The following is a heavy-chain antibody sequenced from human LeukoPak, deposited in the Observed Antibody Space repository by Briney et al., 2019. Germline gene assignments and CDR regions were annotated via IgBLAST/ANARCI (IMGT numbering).Heavy chain of an antibody. CDR2: INHSGST. CDR1: GGSFSGYY. J-gene: IGHJ5*02. V-gene: IGHV4-34*01. D-gene: IGHD3-10*01. CDR3: ARGRYYGSGSYKWFDP. Sequence: PSETLSLTCAVYGGSFSGYYWSWIRQPRGKGLEWIGEINHSGSTNYNPSLKSRVTISVDTSKNQFSLKLSSVTAADTAVYYCARGRYYGSGSYKWFDPWGQGTLVTVSS.